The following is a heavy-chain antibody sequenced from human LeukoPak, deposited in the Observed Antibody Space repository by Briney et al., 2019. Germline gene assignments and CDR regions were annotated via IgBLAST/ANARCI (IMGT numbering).Heavy chain of an antibody. D-gene: IGHD1-26*01. J-gene: IGHJ4*02. CDR2: ISATSSHI. V-gene: IGHV3-21*01. CDR3: AARLTGSYFDY. CDR1: GFTFTTYS. Sequence: GGSLRLSCAASGFTFTTYSMNWVRQAPGKGLEWVSSISATSSHIYHAAAVKGRFTTSRDNAKNSLFLQMNSLRVEDTAVYYFAARLTGSYFDYWGQGTLVTVSS.